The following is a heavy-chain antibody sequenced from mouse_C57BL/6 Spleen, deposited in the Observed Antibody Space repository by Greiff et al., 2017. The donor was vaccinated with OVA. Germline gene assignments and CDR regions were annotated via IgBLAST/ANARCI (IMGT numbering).Heavy chain of an antibody. CDR2: INPYNGGT. Sequence: VQLQQSGPVLVKPGASVKMSCKASGYTFTDYYMNWVKQSPGKSLEWIGVINPYNGGTSYNQKFKGKATLTVDKSSSTAYMELNSLTSEDSAVYYCARGGTAQAAYYAMDYWGQGTSVTVSS. D-gene: IGHD3-2*02. V-gene: IGHV1-19*01. CDR1: GYTFTDYY. CDR3: ARGGTAQAAYYAMDY. J-gene: IGHJ4*01.